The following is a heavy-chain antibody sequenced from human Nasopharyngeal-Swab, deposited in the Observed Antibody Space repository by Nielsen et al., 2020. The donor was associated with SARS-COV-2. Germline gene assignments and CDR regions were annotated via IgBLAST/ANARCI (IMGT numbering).Heavy chain of an antibody. V-gene: IGHV4-34*01. D-gene: IGHD2-2*01. CDR1: GGSFSANY. Sequence: SETPSLTCAVSGGSFSANYWGWVRQPPGKGLEWIGEINHSGSTNYNPSLKSRVTISVDTSKSQFSLKLTSVTAADTSVYYCARGLSGVVPAPILGLGPYYYFYYMDVWGKGTTVTVSS. CDR3: ARGLSGVVPAPILGLGPYYYFYYMDV. CDR2: INHSGST. J-gene: IGHJ6*03.